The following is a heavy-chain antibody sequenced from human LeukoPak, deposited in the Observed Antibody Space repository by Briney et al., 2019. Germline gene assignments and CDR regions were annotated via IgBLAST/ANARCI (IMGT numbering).Heavy chain of an antibody. CDR1: GGSISSYY. CDR3: ARYIIQYGNWFDP. CDR2: IYYSGST. Sequence: KASETLSLTCTVSGGSISSYYWSWIRQPPGKGLEWIGYIYYSGSTNYNPSLKSRVTISVDTSKNQFSLKLSSVTAADTAVYYCARYIIQYGNWFDPWGQGTLVTVSS. V-gene: IGHV4-59*08. J-gene: IGHJ5*02. D-gene: IGHD3-3*01.